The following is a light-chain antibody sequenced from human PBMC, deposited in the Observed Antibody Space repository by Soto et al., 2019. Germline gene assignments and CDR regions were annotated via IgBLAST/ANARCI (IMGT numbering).Light chain of an antibody. V-gene: IGLV1-44*01. CDR3: AAWDDSLNAWV. Sequence: QSVLTQPPSASGTPGQRVTISCSGSSSHIGSNTVNWYQQLPGTAPKRLIYSNNQRPSGVPDRFSGSKFGTSASLAISGLLSEDEADYYCAAWDDSLNAWVFGGGTKVTVL. CDR2: SNN. J-gene: IGLJ3*02. CDR1: SSHIGSNT.